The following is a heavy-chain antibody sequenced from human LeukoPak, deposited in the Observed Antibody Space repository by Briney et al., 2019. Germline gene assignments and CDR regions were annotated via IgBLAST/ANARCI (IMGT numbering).Heavy chain of an antibody. CDR1: GGSISSYY. V-gene: IGHV4-4*07. CDR3: ARDRQWLVDY. D-gene: IGHD6-19*01. Sequence: PSETLSLTCTASGGSISSYYWSWIRQPAGKGLEWIGRIYTSGSTNYNPSLKSRVTISVDKSKNQFSLKLSSVTAADTAVYYCARDRQWLVDYWGQGTLVTVSS. CDR2: IYTSGST. J-gene: IGHJ4*02.